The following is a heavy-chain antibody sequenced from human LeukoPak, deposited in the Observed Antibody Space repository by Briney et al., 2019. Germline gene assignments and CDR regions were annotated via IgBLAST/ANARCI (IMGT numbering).Heavy chain of an antibody. CDR1: GGSVSSGSYY. V-gene: IGHV4-61*01. D-gene: IGHD4-23*01. Sequence: PSETLSLTCTVSGGSVSSGSYYWSWIRQPPGKGLEWIGYIYYSGSTNYNPSLKSRVTISVDTSKNQFSLKLSSVTAADTAAYYCVAVVTPFGYFDLWGRGTLVTVSS. J-gene: IGHJ2*01. CDR3: VAVVTPFGYFDL. CDR2: IYYSGST.